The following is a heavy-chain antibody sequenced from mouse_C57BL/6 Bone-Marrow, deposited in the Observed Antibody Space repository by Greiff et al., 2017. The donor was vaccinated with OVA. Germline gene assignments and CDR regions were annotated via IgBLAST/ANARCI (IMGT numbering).Heavy chain of an antibody. D-gene: IGHD1-1*01. CDR3: ARSGRTTVVEDYYAMDY. V-gene: IGHV1-4*01. J-gene: IGHJ4*01. Sequence: VQLQQSGAELARPGASVKMSCKASGYTFTSYTMHWVKQRPGQGLEWIGYINPSSGYTKYNQKFKDKATLTADKSSSTAYMQLSSLTSEDSAVYYCARSGRTTVVEDYYAMDYWGQGTSVTVSS. CDR2: INPSSGYT. CDR1: GYTFTSYT.